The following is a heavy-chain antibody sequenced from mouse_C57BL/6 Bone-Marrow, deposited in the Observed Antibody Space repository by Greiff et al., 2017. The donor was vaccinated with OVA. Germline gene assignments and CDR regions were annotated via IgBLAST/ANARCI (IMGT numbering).Heavy chain of an antibody. V-gene: IGHV5-17*01. D-gene: IGHD4-1*01. Sequence: DVQLVESGGGLVKPGGSLKLSCAASGFTFSDYGMHWVRQAPEKGLEWVAYISSGSSTIYYADTVKGRFTISRDNAKNTLFLQMNSLRSEDTAMYYCAITGPFAYWGQGTLVTVSA. CDR3: AITGPFAY. CDR2: ISSGSSTI. CDR1: GFTFSDYG. J-gene: IGHJ3*01.